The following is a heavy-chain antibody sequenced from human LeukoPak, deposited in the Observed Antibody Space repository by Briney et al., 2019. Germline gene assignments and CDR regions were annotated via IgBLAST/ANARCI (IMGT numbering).Heavy chain of an antibody. J-gene: IGHJ1*01. CDR2: ISYSGNT. Sequence: SETLSLTCAVSGDSITNVISYWAWIRQPPGEGLEWMGTISYSGNTYYNPSFKSRIAISVDTSKSHFSLNLASVTAADTAIFYCARHQGSPFSSGSYFYIWGPSTRVTVSS. D-gene: IGHD3-3*01. CDR1: GDSITNVISY. CDR3: ARHQGSPFSSGSYFYI. V-gene: IGHV4-39*01.